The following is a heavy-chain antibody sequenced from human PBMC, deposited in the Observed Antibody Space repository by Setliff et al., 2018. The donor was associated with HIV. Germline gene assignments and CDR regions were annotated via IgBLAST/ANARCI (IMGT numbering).Heavy chain of an antibody. Sequence: SETLSLTCTVSGGSISSSSYYWGWIRQPPGKGLEWIGSIYYSGSTYYNPSLKSRVTISVDMSKNQFSLKLSSVTAADAAVYYCAGGPGYCSGGTCYPGGWFDPWGQGTLVTVSS. J-gene: IGHJ5*02. CDR1: GGSISSSSYY. D-gene: IGHD2-15*01. CDR3: AGGPGYCSGGTCYPGGWFDP. V-gene: IGHV4-39*07. CDR2: IYYSGST.